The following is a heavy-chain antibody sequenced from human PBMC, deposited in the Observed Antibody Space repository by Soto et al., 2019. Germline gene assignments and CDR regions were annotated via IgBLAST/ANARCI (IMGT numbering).Heavy chain of an antibody. CDR1: GFTFSSYA. Sequence: EVQLLESGGGLVQPVGSLRLACAASGFTFSSYAMSWVRQAPGKGLEWVSAISGSGGTTYYADSVKGRFTISRDNSKNTLYLQMNSLRAEDTAVYYCAKEKITIVRGVIPGALDYWGQGTLVTVSS. D-gene: IGHD3-10*01. CDR2: ISGSGGTT. V-gene: IGHV3-23*01. CDR3: AKEKITIVRGVIPGALDY. J-gene: IGHJ4*02.